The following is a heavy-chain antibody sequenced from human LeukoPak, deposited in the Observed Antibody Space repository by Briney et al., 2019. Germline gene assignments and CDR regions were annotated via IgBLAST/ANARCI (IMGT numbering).Heavy chain of an antibody. CDR2: IYWDDDQ. J-gene: IGHJ4*02. V-gene: IGHV2-5*02. CDR3: AYRPDTAGLDY. Sequence: SGPTLVKPTQTLTLTCTFSGFSLNTGGVAVAWIRQPPGEALEWLALIYWDDDQRYSPSLKSRLTITKDTSRNQVVLTMTNMDPVDTGTYYCAYRPDTAGLDYWGQGTLVTVSS. D-gene: IGHD5-18*01. CDR1: GFSLNTGGVA.